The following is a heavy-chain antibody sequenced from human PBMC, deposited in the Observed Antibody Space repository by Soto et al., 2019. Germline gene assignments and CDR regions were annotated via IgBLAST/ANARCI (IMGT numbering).Heavy chain of an antibody. CDR1: GFTFSNYA. CDR3: AKHGGPSYSYYMDV. D-gene: IGHD3-3*01. J-gene: IGHJ6*03. Sequence: EVQLLESGGGLVQPGGSLRLSCAASGFTFSNYAMTWVRQAPGKGLEWVSVIRGSGDVTYYADSVQGRFAISRDNSNNTLYLQMNSLRDEDTAIYNCAKHGGPSYSYYMDVWGKGTTVTVSS. CDR2: IRGSGDVT. V-gene: IGHV3-23*01.